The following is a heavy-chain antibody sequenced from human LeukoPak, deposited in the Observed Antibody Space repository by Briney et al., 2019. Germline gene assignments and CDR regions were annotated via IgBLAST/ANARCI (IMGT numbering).Heavy chain of an antibody. V-gene: IGHV3-21*01. CDR3: ARVYSSSFYYYMDV. CDR2: ISSSSSYI. Sequence: GGSLRLSCAASGFTFSSYSMNWVRQAPGKGLEWFSSISSSSSYIYYADSVKGRFTISRDNAKNSLYLQMNSLRAEDTAVYYCARVYSSSFYYYMDVWGKGTTVTVSS. CDR1: GFTFSSYS. J-gene: IGHJ6*03. D-gene: IGHD6-6*01.